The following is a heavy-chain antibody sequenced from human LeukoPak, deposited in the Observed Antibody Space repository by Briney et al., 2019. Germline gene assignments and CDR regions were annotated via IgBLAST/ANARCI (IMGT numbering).Heavy chain of an antibody. CDR3: ARRVLRYFDWLSSHDAFDI. V-gene: IGHV4-34*01. CDR1: GGSFSGYY. CDR2: INHSGST. D-gene: IGHD3-9*01. Sequence: PSETLSLTCAVYGGSFSGYYWGWIRQPPGKGLEWIGEINHSGSTNYNPSLKSQVTISVDTSKNQFSLKLSSVTAADTAVYYCARRVLRYFDWLSSHDAFDIWGQGTMVTVSS. J-gene: IGHJ3*02.